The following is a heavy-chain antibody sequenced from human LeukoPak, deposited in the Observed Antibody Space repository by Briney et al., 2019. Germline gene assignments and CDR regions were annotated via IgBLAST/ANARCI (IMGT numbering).Heavy chain of an antibody. CDR1: GGSFSGGSYY. Sequence: SQTLSLTCSVSGGSFSGGSYYWSWIRQPAGKGLEWIGRIHTSGRTNYNPSLKSRVTISVDTSKNQFSLKLSSVTAADTAVYYCARVVQSTDSSGFYLPEYFQHWGQGTLVTVSS. D-gene: IGHD3-22*01. CDR3: ARVVQSTDSSGFYLPEYFQH. J-gene: IGHJ1*01. V-gene: IGHV4-61*02. CDR2: IHTSGRT.